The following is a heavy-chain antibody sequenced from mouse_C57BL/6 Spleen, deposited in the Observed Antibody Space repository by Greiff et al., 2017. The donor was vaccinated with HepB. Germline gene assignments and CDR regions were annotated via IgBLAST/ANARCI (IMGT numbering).Heavy chain of an antibody. D-gene: IGHD4-1*01. J-gene: IGHJ2*01. CDR3: ARGRLGRGIDY. V-gene: IGHV1-80*01. CDR2: IYPGDGDT. Sequence: VQLQQSGAELVKPGASVKISCKASGYAFSSYWMNWVKQRPGKGLEWIGQIYPGDGDTNYNGKFKGKATLTADKSSSKAYMQLSSLTSEDSAVYFCARGRLGRGIDYWGQGTTLTVSS. CDR1: GYAFSSYW.